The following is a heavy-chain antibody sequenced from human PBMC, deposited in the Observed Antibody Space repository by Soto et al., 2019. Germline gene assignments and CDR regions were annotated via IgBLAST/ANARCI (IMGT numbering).Heavy chain of an antibody. J-gene: IGHJ2*01. CDR3: ARDVMANHRYHWYFDL. Sequence: QVQLQQWGAGLLKPSETLSLTCAVYGGSFSGYYWSWIRQPPGKGLEWIGEITHSGSTNYNSSLKDGVTISVDTFKSKFSLKLRSVTAADTAVYYCARDVMANHRYHWYFDLWGRGTLVTVSS. V-gene: IGHV4-34*01. CDR1: GGSFSGYY. D-gene: IGHD2-8*01. CDR2: ITHSGST.